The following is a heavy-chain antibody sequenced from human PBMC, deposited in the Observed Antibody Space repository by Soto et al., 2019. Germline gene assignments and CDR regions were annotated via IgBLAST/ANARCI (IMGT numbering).Heavy chain of an antibody. CDR3: ARGVGSSPPRY. CDR2: IYDSGSP. V-gene: IGHV4-59*01. Sequence: SETLSLTCTISCGSISVYYWSWIRQPPGQALEWIGYIYDSGSPYYNPSLRSRVIISADTSKNQISLKLTSATAADTAVYYCARGVGSSPPRYWGRGTLVTVSS. CDR1: CGSISVYY. J-gene: IGHJ4*02. D-gene: IGHD1-26*01.